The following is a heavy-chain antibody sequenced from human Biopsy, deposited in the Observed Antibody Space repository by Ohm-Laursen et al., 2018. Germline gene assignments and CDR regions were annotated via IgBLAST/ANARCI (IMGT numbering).Heavy chain of an antibody. Sequence: GTLSLTCTVSGDSVTKYYWSWIRQPPGKGLEWIGHIYYSVMTNYNPSLKSRVTILVDTSKNQFSLKLNSVTAADTAVYYCGRREVVITHDAFDTWGQGTVVTVSS. CDR1: GDSVTKYY. CDR2: IYYSVMT. CDR3: GRREVVITHDAFDT. D-gene: IGHD3-22*01. V-gene: IGHV4-59*08. J-gene: IGHJ3*02.